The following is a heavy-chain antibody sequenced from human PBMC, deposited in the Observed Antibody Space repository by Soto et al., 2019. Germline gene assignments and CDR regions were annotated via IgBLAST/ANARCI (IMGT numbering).Heavy chain of an antibody. Sequence: NPSETLSLTCTVYGGSFSGYYWSWIRQPPGKGLEWIGEINHSGSTNCNPSLKSRVTISVDTSKNQFSLKLSSVTAADAAVYYCASRGRVRGVSDYAYYYYMAVCGKGTTVTVSS. CDR2: INHSGST. V-gene: IGHV4-34*01. CDR3: ASRGRVRGVSDYAYYYYMAV. J-gene: IGHJ6*03. D-gene: IGHD3-10*01. CDR1: GGSFSGYY.